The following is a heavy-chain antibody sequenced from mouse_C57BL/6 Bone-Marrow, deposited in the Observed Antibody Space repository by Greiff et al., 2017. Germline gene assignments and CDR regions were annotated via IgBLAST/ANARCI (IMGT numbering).Heavy chain of an antibody. CDR1: GYTFTSYW. CDR3: ARGGDYDGGGYFDY. Sequence: QVQLQQPGAELVKPGASVKLSCKASGYTFTSYWMHWVKQRPGRGLEWIGRIDPNSGGTKYNEKFQGKATLTVDKPSSPAYMQRSSLTSEDSAVYYCARGGDYDGGGYFDYWGQGNTLTVSS. D-gene: IGHD2-4*01. J-gene: IGHJ2*01. V-gene: IGHV1-72*01. CDR2: IDPNSGGT.